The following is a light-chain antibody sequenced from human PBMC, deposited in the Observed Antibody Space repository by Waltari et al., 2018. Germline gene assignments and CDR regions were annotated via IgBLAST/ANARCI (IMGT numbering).Light chain of an antibody. Sequence: IVLTQSPDTLSLSPGERATLSCRASQSVTSISLAWYQQKPGQAPRRLIYSTSSRATDFSDRFSGSGAGTDFTLTINRPEPEDSAGDYCQQYDGSGVTFGGGTRVEIK. V-gene: IGKV3-20*01. CDR2: STS. CDR3: QQYDGSGVT. J-gene: IGKJ4*01. CDR1: QSVTSIS.